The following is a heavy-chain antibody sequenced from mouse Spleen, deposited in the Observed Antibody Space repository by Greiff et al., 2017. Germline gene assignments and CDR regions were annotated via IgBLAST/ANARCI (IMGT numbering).Heavy chain of an antibody. D-gene: IGHD3-3*01. Sequence: VQLQQSGAELARPGASVKLSCKASGYTFTSYGISWVKQRTGQGLEWIGEIYPRSGNTYYNEKFKGKATLTADKSSSTAYMELRSLTSEDSAVYFCAREEGDSAWFAYWGQGTLVTVSA. CDR3: AREEGDSAWFAY. V-gene: IGHV1-81*01. CDR2: IYPRSGNT. J-gene: IGHJ3*01. CDR1: GYTFTSYG.